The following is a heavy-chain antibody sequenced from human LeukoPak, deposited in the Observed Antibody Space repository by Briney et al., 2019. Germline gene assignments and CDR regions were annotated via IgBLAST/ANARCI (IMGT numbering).Heavy chain of an antibody. Sequence: SETLSLTCTVSGGSISSYYWSWIRQPPGKGLEWIGYLYYTGSTNYNPSLKSRVTISGDTSKNQFSLKLSSVTAADTAVYYCARDLDNGGSSIWYFDLWGRGTLVTVST. D-gene: IGHD4-23*01. CDR3: ARDLDNGGSSIWYFDL. CDR2: LYYTGST. J-gene: IGHJ2*01. V-gene: IGHV4-59*01. CDR1: GGSISSYY.